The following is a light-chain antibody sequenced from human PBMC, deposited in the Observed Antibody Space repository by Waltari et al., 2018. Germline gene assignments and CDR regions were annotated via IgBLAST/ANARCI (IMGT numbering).Light chain of an antibody. J-gene: IGLJ3*02. CDR3: ASWDDSLNGHWV. CDR1: ASNIGGNL. Sequence: QSVLTQPPSASGPPGQSVTISCSAGASNIGGNLVNWYQQLPGKAPKLLIYRSDLRPSGVPDRFSGSKSGTSASLAISGLQSEDEADYFCASWDDSLNGHWVFGGGTKVTVL. CDR2: RSD. V-gene: IGLV1-44*01.